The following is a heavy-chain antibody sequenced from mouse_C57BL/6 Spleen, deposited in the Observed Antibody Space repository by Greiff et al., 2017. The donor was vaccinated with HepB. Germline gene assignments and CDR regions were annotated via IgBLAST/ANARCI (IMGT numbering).Heavy chain of an antibody. Sequence: EVKVVESGGGLVQSGRSLRLSCATSGFTFSDFYMEWVRQAPGKGLEWIAASRNKANDYTTEYSASVKGRFIVSRDTSQSILYLQMNALRAEDTAIYYCARDAWGLGGWYFDVWGTGATVTVSS. CDR1: GFTFSDFY. D-gene: IGHD2-4*01. CDR3: ARDAWGLGGWYFDV. J-gene: IGHJ1*03. V-gene: IGHV7-1*01. CDR2: SRNKANDYTT.